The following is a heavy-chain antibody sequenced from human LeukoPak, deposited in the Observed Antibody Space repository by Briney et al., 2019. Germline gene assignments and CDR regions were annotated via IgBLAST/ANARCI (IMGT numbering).Heavy chain of an antibody. CDR3: ARGHHNLDV. J-gene: IGHJ6*02. Sequence: PGGSLRLSCAASGFTFSDYYMSWIRQAPGKGLEWVSYISPSDSHKCDADSVKGRFTVSRDNAKNPLYLQMNSLRGEDTAVYYCARGHHNLDVWGQGTTVTVSS. CDR1: GFTFSDYY. D-gene: IGHD1-14*01. CDR2: ISPSDSHK. V-gene: IGHV3-11*01.